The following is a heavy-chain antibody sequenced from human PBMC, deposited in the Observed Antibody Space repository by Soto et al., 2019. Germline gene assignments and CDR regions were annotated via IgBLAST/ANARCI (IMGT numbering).Heavy chain of an antibody. Sequence: PSETLSLTCTVSGGSISSYYWSWIRQPPGKGLEWIGYIYHSGSTNYNPSLKSRVTISVDTSKNQFSLKLSSVTAADTAVYYCARDRGDILTGYYHAFDIWGQGTMVTVSS. CDR3: ARDRGDILTGYYHAFDI. D-gene: IGHD3-9*01. J-gene: IGHJ3*02. V-gene: IGHV4-59*01. CDR2: IYHSGST. CDR1: GGSISSYY.